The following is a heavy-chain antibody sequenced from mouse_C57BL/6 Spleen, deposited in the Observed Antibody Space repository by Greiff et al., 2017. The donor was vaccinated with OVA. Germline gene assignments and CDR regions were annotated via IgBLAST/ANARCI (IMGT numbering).Heavy chain of an antibody. V-gene: IGHV1-50*01. CDR1: GYTFTSYW. CDR2: IDPSDSYT. Sequence: QVQLQQPGAELVKPGASVKLSCKASGYTFTSYWMQWVKQRPGQGLEWIGEIDPSDSYTNYNQKFKGKATLTVDTSYSTAYMQLRSLTSEDSAVYYCARHYGSSYPLSYFDYWGQGTTLTVSS. J-gene: IGHJ2*01. CDR3: ARHYGSSYPLSYFDY. D-gene: IGHD1-1*01.